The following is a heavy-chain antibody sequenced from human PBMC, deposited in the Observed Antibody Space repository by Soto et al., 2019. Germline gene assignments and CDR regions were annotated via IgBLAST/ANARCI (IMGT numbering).Heavy chain of an antibody. V-gene: IGHV4-59*01. CDR1: GGSISSYY. Sequence: QVQLQESGPGLVKPSETLSLTCTVSGGSISSYYWSWIRQPPGKGLEWIGYIYYSGSTNYNPSLKSRVTISLDTSKNQFYLKLTSVTAADTAVYYCARAGRYCTGGSCYLNWFDPWGQGTLVTVSS. D-gene: IGHD2-15*01. J-gene: IGHJ5*02. CDR3: ARAGRYCTGGSCYLNWFDP. CDR2: IYYSGST.